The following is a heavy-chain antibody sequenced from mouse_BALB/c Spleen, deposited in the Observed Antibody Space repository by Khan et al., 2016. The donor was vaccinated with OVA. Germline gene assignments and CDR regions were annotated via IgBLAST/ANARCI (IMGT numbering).Heavy chain of an antibody. CDR3: VRDGAYHRNDGWFAY. J-gene: IGHJ3*01. V-gene: IGHV1-4*01. D-gene: IGHD2-14*01. Sequence: VQLQQSGAELARPGASVKMSCKASGYTFTNYTIHWIKQRPGQGLEWIGYINPSNGYTNYNQKFRDKATLTADKSSTTAYMQMGSMKSDDSAVYNCVRDGAYHRNDGWFAYWGQGTLVTVSA. CDR2: INPSNGYT. CDR1: GYTFTNYT.